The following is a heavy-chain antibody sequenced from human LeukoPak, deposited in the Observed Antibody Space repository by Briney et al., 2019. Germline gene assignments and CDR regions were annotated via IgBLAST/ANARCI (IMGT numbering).Heavy chain of an antibody. D-gene: IGHD2-21*02. CDR3: ARRRVTSHPYYYYGMDV. CDR1: GYSFTSYW. J-gene: IGHJ6*02. Sequence: GESLKIPCKGSGYSFTSYWIGWVRQMPGKGLEWMGIIYPGDSDTRYSPSFQGQVTISADKSISTAYLQWSSLKASDTAMYYCARRRVTSHPYYYYGMDVWGQGTTVTVSS. CDR2: IYPGDSDT. V-gene: IGHV5-51*01.